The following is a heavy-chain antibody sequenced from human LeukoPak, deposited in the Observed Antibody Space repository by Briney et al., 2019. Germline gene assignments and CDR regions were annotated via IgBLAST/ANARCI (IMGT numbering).Heavy chain of an antibody. D-gene: IGHD5-12*01. CDR3: ARYSVATIDMYYFDY. V-gene: IGHV4-39*01. Sequence: SETLSLTCTVSGGSISSSSYYWGWIRQPPGKGLEWIGSIYYSGSTYYNPSLKSRVTISVDTSKNQFSLKLSSVTTADTAVYYCARYSVATIDMYYFDYWGQGTLVTVSS. CDR1: GGSISSSSYY. J-gene: IGHJ4*02. CDR2: IYYSGST.